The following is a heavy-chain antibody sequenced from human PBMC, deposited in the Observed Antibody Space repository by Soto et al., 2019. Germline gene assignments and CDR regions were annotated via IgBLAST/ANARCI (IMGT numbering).Heavy chain of an antibody. Sequence: QVQLVQSGSELKKPGASVKVSCKASGYTFTSYAMNWLRQAPGQGLEWMGWINTNTGNPTYAQGFTGRFVFSLDTSVSTAYLQICSLKAEDTAVYYCARLDCTNGVCYKAAFDYWGQGTLVTVSS. CDR1: GYTFTSYA. CDR2: INTNTGNP. D-gene: IGHD2-8*01. J-gene: IGHJ4*02. V-gene: IGHV7-4-1*01. CDR3: ARLDCTNGVCYKAAFDY.